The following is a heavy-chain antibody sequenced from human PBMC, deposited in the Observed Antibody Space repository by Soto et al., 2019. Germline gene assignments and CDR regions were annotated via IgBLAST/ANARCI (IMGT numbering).Heavy chain of an antibody. CDR2: ISGSGGST. J-gene: IGHJ4*02. CDR1: GFTFNNYP. CDR3: AKRPLKYSGSYFDY. Sequence: EVQLLDSGGALVQPGGSLRLSCAASGFTFNNYPMNWVRQAPGKGLEWVSGISGSGGSTDYADSVKGRFTISRDNSKNTVYLQMNSLRAEDTAVYYCAKRPLKYSGSYFDYWGQGPLVTVSS. D-gene: IGHD1-26*01. V-gene: IGHV3-23*01.